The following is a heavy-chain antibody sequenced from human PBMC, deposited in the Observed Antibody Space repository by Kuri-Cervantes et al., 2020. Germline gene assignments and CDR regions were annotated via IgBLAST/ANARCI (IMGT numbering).Heavy chain of an antibody. Sequence: GESLKISCKGSGNRFTNYWIAWVRQMPGKGLEWMGIIYPGDSDTKYSPSFQGQVTISADKSISTAYLQWSSLKASDTAMYYCSRRLRWPYNYFDYWGQGTLVTVSS. CDR3: SRRLRWPYNYFDY. CDR2: IYPGDSDT. V-gene: IGHV5-51*01. CDR1: GNRFTNYW. D-gene: IGHD4-23*01. J-gene: IGHJ4*02.